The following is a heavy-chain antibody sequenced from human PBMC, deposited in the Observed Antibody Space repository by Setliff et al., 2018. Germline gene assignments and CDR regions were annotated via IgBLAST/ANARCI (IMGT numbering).Heavy chain of an antibody. J-gene: IGHJ4*02. CDR3: ARIWGYGDFSFGY. V-gene: IGHV4-59*01. D-gene: IGHD4-17*01. Sequence: LSLTCTVSGGSISGFARNWIRQFPGKRLEWIGEISSSGGTLYTPSLRSRVSMSVDTSRNQFSLNLTSMTAADTAVYYCARIWGYGDFSFGYWGQGTLVTV. CDR2: ISSSGGT. CDR1: GGSISGFA.